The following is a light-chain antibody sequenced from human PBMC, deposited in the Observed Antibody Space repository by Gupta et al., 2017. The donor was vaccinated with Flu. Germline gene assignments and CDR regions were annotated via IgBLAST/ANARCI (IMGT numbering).Light chain of an antibody. CDR3: QYYGNSPLS. V-gene: IGKV3-20*01. CDR1: QTISANY. Sequence: EVVLTXSPGTLSLSPGERATLSCRASQTISANYFAWYRQKSGQPPRLLIYAAYARASGIPDRFSGSRSGTDFTLTISRLEPEDFAVYYCQYYGNSPLSFGGGTKVEMK. CDR2: AAY. J-gene: IGKJ4*01.